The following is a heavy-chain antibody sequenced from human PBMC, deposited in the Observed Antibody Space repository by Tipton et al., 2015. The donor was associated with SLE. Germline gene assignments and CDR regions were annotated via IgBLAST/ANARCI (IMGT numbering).Heavy chain of an antibody. Sequence: SLRLSCAASGFTFSSYAMTWVRQAPGKGLEWVSDISGSGSTTYYADSVKGRFTISRDNSKNTLYLQMNSLRAEDTAVYYCSKIRGTRRDAYVMDVWGQGTTVTVSS. CDR2: ISGSGSTT. CDR3: SKIRGTRRDAYVMDV. CDR1: GFTFSSYA. V-gene: IGHV3-23*01. J-gene: IGHJ6*02. D-gene: IGHD5-24*01.